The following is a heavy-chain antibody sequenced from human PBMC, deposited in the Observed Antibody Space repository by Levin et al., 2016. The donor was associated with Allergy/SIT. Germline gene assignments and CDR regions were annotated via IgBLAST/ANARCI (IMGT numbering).Heavy chain of an antibody. CDR3: ARDGGRGPPSY. CDR2: IKPDGSDK. CDR1: GFTFSDYW. J-gene: IGHJ4*02. D-gene: IGHD3-16*01. Sequence: GESLKISCAASGFTFSDYWMSWIRQAPGKGLEWMASIKPDGSDKLYVDSVKGRFAVSRDNAKNSLYLQMNSLRADDTAVYYCARDGGRGPPSYWGQGTLVTVSS. V-gene: IGHV3-7*03.